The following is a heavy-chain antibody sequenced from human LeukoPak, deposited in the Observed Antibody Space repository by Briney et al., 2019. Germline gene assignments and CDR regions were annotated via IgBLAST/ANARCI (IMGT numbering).Heavy chain of an antibody. D-gene: IGHD1-20*01. Sequence: ASVKVSCKASGYTFTSYAMNWVRQAPGQGLEWMGWINTNTGNPTYAQGFTGRFVFSLDTSVSTAYLQISSLKAEDTAVYYCASPHNWNPTDSYYFDYWGQGTLVTVSS. V-gene: IGHV7-4-1*02. CDR1: GYTFTSYA. CDR3: ASPHNWNPTDSYYFDY. J-gene: IGHJ4*02. CDR2: INTNTGNP.